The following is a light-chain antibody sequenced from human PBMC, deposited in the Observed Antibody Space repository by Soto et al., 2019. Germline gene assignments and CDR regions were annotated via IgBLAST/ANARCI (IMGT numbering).Light chain of an antibody. CDR1: QGVGGW. Sequence: IQMTQSPSSVSASVGDRVTMTCRASQGVGGWLAWYQQKPGKVPKLLIYATSSLHSGVPSRFSGSGSGTDFTLTISILQPADFSTYHCQQTHSLPLSFGPGTKVGIK. CDR3: QQTHSLPLS. J-gene: IGKJ3*01. CDR2: ATS. V-gene: IGKV1-12*01.